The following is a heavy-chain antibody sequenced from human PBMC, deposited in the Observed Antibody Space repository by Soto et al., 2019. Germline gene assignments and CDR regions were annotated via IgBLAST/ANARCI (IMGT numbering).Heavy chain of an antibody. V-gene: IGHV3-30*18. D-gene: IGHD2-8*01. J-gene: IGHJ4*02. CDR3: AKDPSANGYFDY. CDR2: ISYDGSNK. Sequence: GGSMRLSCAASGFTFSSYGMHWVRQAPGKGLEWVAVISYDGSNKYYADSVKGRFTISRDNSKNTLYLQMNSLRAEDTAVYYCAKDPSANGYFDYWGQGTLVAVSS. CDR1: GFTFSSYG.